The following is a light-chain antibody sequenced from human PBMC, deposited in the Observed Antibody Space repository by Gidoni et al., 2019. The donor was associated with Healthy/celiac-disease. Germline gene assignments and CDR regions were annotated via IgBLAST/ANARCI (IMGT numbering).Light chain of an antibody. Sequence: DIEMTQSPSTLSASVGDRVTITCRASQSISSWLAWYQQKPGKAPKLLIYKASSLESGVPSRFSGSGSGTEFTLTISSLQPDDFATYYCQQYNSYPYTFGQGTKLEIK. CDR1: QSISSW. CDR3: QQYNSYPYT. CDR2: KAS. V-gene: IGKV1-5*03. J-gene: IGKJ2*01.